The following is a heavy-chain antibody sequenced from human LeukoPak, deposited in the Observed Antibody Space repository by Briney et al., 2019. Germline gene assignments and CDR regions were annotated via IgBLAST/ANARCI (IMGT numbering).Heavy chain of an antibody. CDR1: GYSISSGYY. Sequence: PSETLSLTCAVSGYSISSGYYWGWIRQPPGKGLEWIGSIYHSGSTYYNPSLKSRVTISVDTSKNQFSLKLSSVTAADTAVYYWARVRSGWQGGLDYWGQGTLVNVSS. V-gene: IGHV4-38-2*01. D-gene: IGHD1-26*01. CDR2: IYHSGST. CDR3: ARVRSGWQGGLDY. J-gene: IGHJ4*02.